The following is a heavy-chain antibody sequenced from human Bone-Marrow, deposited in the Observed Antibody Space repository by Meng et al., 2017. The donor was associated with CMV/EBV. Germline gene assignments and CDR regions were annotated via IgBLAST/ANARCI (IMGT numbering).Heavy chain of an antibody. V-gene: IGHV3-21*01. D-gene: IGHD1-1*01. CDR3: AGHLITTRAHDY. J-gene: IGHJ4*02. CDR2: ISSSSSYI. Sequence: GGSLRLSCAASGFTFSTYSINWVRQAPGKGLEWVSSISSSSSYIYYADSVKGRFTISRDNAKNSLYLQMNSLRAEDTAVYYCAGHLITTRAHDYWGQGTLVTVS. CDR1: GFTFSTYS.